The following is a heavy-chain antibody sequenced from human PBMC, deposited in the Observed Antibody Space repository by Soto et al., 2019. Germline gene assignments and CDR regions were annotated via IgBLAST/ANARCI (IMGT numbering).Heavy chain of an antibody. J-gene: IGHJ4*02. V-gene: IGHV3-33*01. D-gene: IGHD6-19*01. Sequence: QVQLVESGGGVVQPGRSLRLSCAASGFTFSSYGMHWVRQAPGKGLEWVAVIWYDGSNKYYADSVKGRFTISRDNSKNTLYLQMNSVRAEDTAVYYCAREGKYSSGWYRRYYFDYWGQGTLVTVSS. CDR2: IWYDGSNK. CDR3: AREGKYSSGWYRRYYFDY. CDR1: GFTFSSYG.